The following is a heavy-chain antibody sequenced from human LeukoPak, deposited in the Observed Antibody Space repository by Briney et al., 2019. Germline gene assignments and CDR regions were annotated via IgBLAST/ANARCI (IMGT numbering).Heavy chain of an antibody. CDR3: ARSFPYYYGSGEQFPSDY. CDR2: IYYSWST. CDR1: GGSINSYY. V-gene: IGHV4-59*08. Sequence: SEALSLTCTVSGGSINSYYWSWIRQPPGKGLEGSGYIYYSWSTNNNPSLKSRVTQSVKTSRNQFSLKLSSVTAAGTPVYYFARSFPYYYGSGEQFPSDYWGRGTLVSVSS. J-gene: IGHJ4*02. D-gene: IGHD3-10*01.